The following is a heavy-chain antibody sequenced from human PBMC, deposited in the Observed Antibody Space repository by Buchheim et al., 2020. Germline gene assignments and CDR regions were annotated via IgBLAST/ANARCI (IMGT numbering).Heavy chain of an antibody. CDR3: ARDVGYCTNGVCRGPRTFDY. D-gene: IGHD2-8*01. J-gene: IGHJ4*02. CDR2: IKQDGSEK. Sequence: EVQLVESGGGLVQPGGSLRLSCAASGFTFSSYWMSWVRQAPGKGLEWVANIKQDGSEKYYVDSVKGRFTISRDNAKNSLYLQMNSLRAEDTAVYYCARDVGYCTNGVCRGPRTFDYWGQGTL. V-gene: IGHV3-7*01. CDR1: GFTFSSYW.